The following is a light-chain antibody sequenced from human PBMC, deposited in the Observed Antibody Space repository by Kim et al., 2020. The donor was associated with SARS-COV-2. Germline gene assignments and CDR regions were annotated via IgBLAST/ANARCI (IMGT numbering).Light chain of an antibody. CDR1: QSVGTF. CDR2: WAS. V-gene: IGKV1-5*03. J-gene: IGKJ1*01. CDR3: QQYSSTWT. Sequence: GDRVTITCRASQSVGTFLAWYQQKPGKAPELLIYWASRLESGVPTRFSGSGSGTDFTLTISSLQPDDFATYYCQQYSSTWTFGQGTKVDMK.